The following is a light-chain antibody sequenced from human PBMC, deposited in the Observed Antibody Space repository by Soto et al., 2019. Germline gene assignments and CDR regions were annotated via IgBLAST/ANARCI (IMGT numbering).Light chain of an antibody. CDR3: LQDINYPWT. V-gene: IGKV1-5*03. J-gene: IGKJ1*01. Sequence: DIQMTQSPSTLSGSVGDRVTSTCRASQTISSWLAWYQQKPGKAPKLLIYKASTLKSRVPPRFSGSGSGTDFTLAISSLQPEDSATYYCLQDINYPWTFGQGTKV. CDR2: KAS. CDR1: QTISSW.